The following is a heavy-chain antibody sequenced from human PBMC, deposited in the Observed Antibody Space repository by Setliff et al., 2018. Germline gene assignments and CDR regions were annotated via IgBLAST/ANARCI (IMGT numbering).Heavy chain of an antibody. J-gene: IGHJ6*02. CDR3: ATRTFAVVPASAFDHHYFYGMDV. D-gene: IGHD2-21*01. CDR2: THIDGITV. V-gene: IGHV3-48*03. Sequence: GGSLRLSCAASGFSFSRYEMIWVRQAPGKGLEWVSKTHIDGITVYSDSVKGRSIIYRDNARNSLHLQMNSLRAADSGVYFCATRTFAVVPASAFDHHYFYGMDVWGRGTTVTVSS. CDR1: GFSFSRYE.